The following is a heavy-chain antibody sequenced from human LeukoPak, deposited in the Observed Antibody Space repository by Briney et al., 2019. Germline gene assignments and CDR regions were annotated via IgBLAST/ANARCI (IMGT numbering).Heavy chain of an antibody. V-gene: IGHV4-30-2*01. Sequence: SQTLSLTCAVSGASISSGNYSWTWIRPPPGKGLEWIGFIYDIGNTYYNPSLESRVAISLDRSKNQFSLKLDSVSAADTAVYYCARGGGDHTVYFDYWGQGTLVTVSS. J-gene: IGHJ4*02. D-gene: IGHD2-21*02. CDR2: IYDIGNT. CDR1: GASISSGNYS. CDR3: ARGGGDHTVYFDY.